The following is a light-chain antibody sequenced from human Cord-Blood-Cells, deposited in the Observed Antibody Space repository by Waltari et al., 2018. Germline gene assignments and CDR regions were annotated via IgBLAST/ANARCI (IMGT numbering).Light chain of an antibody. J-gene: IGKJ4*01. CDR3: HQRSNWPPLT. V-gene: IGKV3-11*01. Sequence: EIVLTQSPATLSLSPGERATLSCRASQSVRSYVAWYQQQPGQAPRLLIYDASNRATGIPAMFSGSWSGTDFTLTISSLEPEDFAVYYWHQRSNWPPLTFVGGTKVEIK. CDR1: QSVRSY. CDR2: DAS.